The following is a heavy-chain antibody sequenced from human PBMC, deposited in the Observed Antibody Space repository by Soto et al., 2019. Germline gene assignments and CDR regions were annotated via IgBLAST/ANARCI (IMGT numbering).Heavy chain of an antibody. D-gene: IGHD4-17*01. J-gene: IGHJ3*02. CDR1: GYSFTSYW. CDR2: IYPGDSDT. CDR3: ARTDYGGNSGQASDI. Sequence: GESLKISCKGSGYSFTSYWIGWVRQMPGKGLEWMGIIYPGDSDTRYSPSFQGQVTISADKSISTACLQWRSRTASDTAMYYGARTDYGGNSGQASDIWAQGTMVTVSS. V-gene: IGHV5-51*01.